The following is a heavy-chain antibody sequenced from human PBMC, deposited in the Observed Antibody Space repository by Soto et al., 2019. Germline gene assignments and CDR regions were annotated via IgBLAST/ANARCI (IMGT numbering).Heavy chain of an antibody. D-gene: IGHD6-19*01. CDR1: RFTFSSYG. CDR3: AKDRGSSGWFGVDV. CDR2: ISYDGSDK. V-gene: IGHV3-30*18. Sequence: QVQVVESVGGVVQPGRSLRLSCAAARFTFSSYGMHWVRQAPGKGLQWVAVISYDGSDKYYADSVKGRFTISRDNSKSTLYLQMNSLRAEDTAVYYCAKDRGSSGWFGVDVWGQGTTVTASS. J-gene: IGHJ6*02.